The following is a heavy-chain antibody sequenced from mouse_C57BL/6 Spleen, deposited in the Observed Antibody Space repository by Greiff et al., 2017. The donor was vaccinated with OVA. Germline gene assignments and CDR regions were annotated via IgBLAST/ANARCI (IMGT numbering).Heavy chain of an antibody. Sequence: QVKLQQSGAELVRPGASVTLSCKASGYTFTDYEMHWVKQTPVHGLEWIGAIDPETGGTAYNQKFKGKAILTADKSSSTAYMELRSLTSEDSAVYYCTRGSYGYYYCDYWGQGTTLTVSS. CDR1: GYTFTDYE. V-gene: IGHV1-15*01. CDR3: TRGSYGYYYCDY. D-gene: IGHD2-2*01. CDR2: IDPETGGT. J-gene: IGHJ2*01.